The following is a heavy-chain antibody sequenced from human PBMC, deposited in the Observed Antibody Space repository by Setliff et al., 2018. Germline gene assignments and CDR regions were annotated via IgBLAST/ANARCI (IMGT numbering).Heavy chain of an antibody. J-gene: IGHJ4*02. Sequence: SETLSLTCRVSGGSISSGNYYWGLIRQPPGKGLEWVATIYYSGSTYSNPSLKSRLIISADTSKNQFSVRLNSVTAADTAVYYCARHWDFCGGNCPHNSIDYWGRGALVTVS. CDR1: GGSISSGNYY. V-gene: IGHV4-39*01. CDR3: ARHWDFCGGNCPHNSIDY. CDR2: IYYSGST. D-gene: IGHD2-21*02.